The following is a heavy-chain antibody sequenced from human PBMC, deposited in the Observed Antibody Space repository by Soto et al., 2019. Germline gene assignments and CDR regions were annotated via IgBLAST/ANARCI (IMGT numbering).Heavy chain of an antibody. CDR3: ARDRRDGYNTFDY. Sequence: GASVKVSCKASGYTFTGYAMHWVRQAPGQRLEWMGWINAGNGNAKYPQKFQGRVTITRDTSTSTVYMELSSLRSEDTAVYYCARDRRDGYNTFDYWGQGTLVTVSS. D-gene: IGHD5-12*01. CDR2: INAGNGNA. J-gene: IGHJ4*02. CDR1: GYTFTGYA. V-gene: IGHV1-3*01.